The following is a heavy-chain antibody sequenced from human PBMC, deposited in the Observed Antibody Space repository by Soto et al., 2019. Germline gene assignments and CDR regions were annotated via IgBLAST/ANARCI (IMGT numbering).Heavy chain of an antibody. CDR1: GFTFSDYS. CDR2: IRGSSII. V-gene: IGHV3-48*01. CDR3: ARDHLYSFDY. J-gene: IGHJ4*02. Sequence: GGSLRLSCAASGFTFSDYSMNWVRQAPGKGLEWVSYIRGSSIIQYADSVKGRFTISRDNARTSLYLQMNSLRAEDTAVYYCARDHLYSFDYWGQGALVTVSS. D-gene: IGHD2-2*02.